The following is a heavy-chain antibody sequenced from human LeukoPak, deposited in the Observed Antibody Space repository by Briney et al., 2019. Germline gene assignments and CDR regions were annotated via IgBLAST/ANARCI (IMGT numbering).Heavy chain of an antibody. D-gene: IGHD5-12*01. CDR3: AREIVATIWGYYFDY. CDR1: GGSIYRSNNY. CDR2: IYYSGST. V-gene: IGHV4-39*07. Sequence: SETLSLTCTVSGGSIYRSNNYWGWIRQPPGKGLEWIGSIYYSGSTYYNPPLKSRVTILVDTSKNQLSLKLSSVTAADTAVYYCAREIVATIWGYYFDYWGQGTLVTVSS. J-gene: IGHJ4*02.